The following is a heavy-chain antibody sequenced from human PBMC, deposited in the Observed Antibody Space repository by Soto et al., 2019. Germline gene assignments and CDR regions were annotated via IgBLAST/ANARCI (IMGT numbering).Heavy chain of an antibody. V-gene: IGHV3-23*01. Sequence: EVQLLESGGGLVQPGGSLRLSCAASGFTFSSYAMSWVRQAPGKGLEWVSAISGSGGSTYYADAVKGRFTISRNNSKNTLYRQMNSLRAEDTAVYYCAKAAILPYYYYYYMDVWGKGTTVTVSS. D-gene: IGHD3-3*01. CDR1: GFTFSSYA. CDR3: AKAAILPYYYYYYMDV. CDR2: ISGSGGST. J-gene: IGHJ6*03.